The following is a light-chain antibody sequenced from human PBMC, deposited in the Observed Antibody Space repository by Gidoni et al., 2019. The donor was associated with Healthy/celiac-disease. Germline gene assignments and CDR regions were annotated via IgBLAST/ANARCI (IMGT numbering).Light chain of an antibody. Sequence: QSALTQPASVSGSHGQSITISCTGTSSDVGGYNYVSWYQQHPGKAPKLMIYDVSNRPSGFSNRFSGSKSGNTASLTISGLQAEDEADYYCSSYTSSSTLYVFGTGTKVTVL. CDR1: SSDVGGYNY. CDR3: SSYTSSSTLYV. V-gene: IGLV2-14*01. CDR2: DVS. J-gene: IGLJ1*01.